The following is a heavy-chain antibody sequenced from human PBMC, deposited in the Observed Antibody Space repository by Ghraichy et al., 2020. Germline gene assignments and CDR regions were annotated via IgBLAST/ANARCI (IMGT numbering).Heavy chain of an antibody. CDR1: GFTFSSYA. CDR3: AKGGSSGSYYGGVDNWFDP. V-gene: IGHV3-23*01. J-gene: IGHJ5*02. D-gene: IGHD1-26*01. CDR2: ISGSGGST. Sequence: GGSLRLSCAASGFTFSSYAMSWVRQAPGKGLEWVSAISGSGGSTYYADSVKGRFTISRDNSKNTLYLQMNSLRAEDTAVYYCAKGGSSGSYYGGVDNWFDPWGQGTLVTVSS.